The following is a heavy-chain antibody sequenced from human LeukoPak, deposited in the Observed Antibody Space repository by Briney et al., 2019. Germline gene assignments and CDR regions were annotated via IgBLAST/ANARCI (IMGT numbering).Heavy chain of an antibody. Sequence: GASVKVSCKASGYTFTDYYMHWVRQAPGQGLEWMGWITPNNGGTKYAEKFQGRVTMTRDTSISTAYMELSSLKSDDTAIYYCARDSSSFYGEYWGQGTLVTVPS. CDR3: ARDSSSFYGEY. D-gene: IGHD2-2*01. V-gene: IGHV1-2*02. CDR1: GYTFTDYY. CDR2: ITPNNGGT. J-gene: IGHJ4*02.